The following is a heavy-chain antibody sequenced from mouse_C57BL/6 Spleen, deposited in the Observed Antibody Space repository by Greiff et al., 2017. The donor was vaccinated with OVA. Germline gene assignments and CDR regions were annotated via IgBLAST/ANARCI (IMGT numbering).Heavy chain of an antibody. D-gene: IGHD3-2*02. CDR2: INPSNGGT. Sequence: VQLKQPGTELVKPGASVKLSCKASGYTFTSYWMHWVKQRPGQGLAWIGNINPSNGGTNYNEKFKSKATLTVDKSSSTAYMQLSSLTSEDSAVYYCARGQLRLRISFDYWGQGTTLTVSS. CDR3: ARGQLRLRISFDY. V-gene: IGHV1-53*01. J-gene: IGHJ2*01. CDR1: GYTFTSYW.